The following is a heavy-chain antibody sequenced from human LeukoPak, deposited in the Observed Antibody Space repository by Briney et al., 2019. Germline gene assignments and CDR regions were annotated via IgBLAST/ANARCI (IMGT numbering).Heavy chain of an antibody. Sequence: GESLRISCQGSGYSFTSYWISWVRQMPGKGLEWMGTIDPSDSYTNYSPSFQGHVTISADKSISTAYLQWSSLKASDTAMYYCARGGATTPDYWGQGTLVTVSS. D-gene: IGHD5-12*01. J-gene: IGHJ4*02. CDR2: IDPSDSYT. CDR1: GYSFTSYW. V-gene: IGHV5-10-1*01. CDR3: ARGGATTPDY.